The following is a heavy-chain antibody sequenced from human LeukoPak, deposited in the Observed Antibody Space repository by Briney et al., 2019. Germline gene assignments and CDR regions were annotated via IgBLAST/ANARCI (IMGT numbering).Heavy chain of an antibody. V-gene: IGHV3-30*18. D-gene: IGHD4-17*01. CDR1: GFTFSSYV. Sequence: GRSLRLSCAASGFTFSSYVMHWVRQAPGKGLEWVAFISYDGSNKYYADSVKGRCTISRDNSKNTVYLQMNSLRAEDTAVYYCAKDIDHDYDDYGFDYWGQGTPVTVSS. CDR3: AKDIDHDYDDYGFDY. CDR2: ISYDGSNK. J-gene: IGHJ4*02.